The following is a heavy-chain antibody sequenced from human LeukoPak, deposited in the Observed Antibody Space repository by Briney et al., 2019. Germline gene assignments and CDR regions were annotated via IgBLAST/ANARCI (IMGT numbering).Heavy chain of an antibody. V-gene: IGHV3-48*03. J-gene: IGHJ5*02. Sequence: GGSLRLSCAASGFTFSSYEMNWVRQAPGKGLEWASYISSSGSTIYYADSVKGRFTISRDNAKNSLYLQMNSLRAEDTAVYYCARQRFLEWPWGQGTLVTVSS. CDR3: ARQRFLEWP. D-gene: IGHD3-3*01. CDR1: GFTFSSYE. CDR2: ISSSGSTI.